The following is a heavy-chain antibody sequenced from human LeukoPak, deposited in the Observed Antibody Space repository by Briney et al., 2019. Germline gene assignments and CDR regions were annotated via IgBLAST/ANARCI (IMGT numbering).Heavy chain of an antibody. CDR3: AKDLSYYLTEFDY. J-gene: IGHJ4*02. V-gene: IGHV3-23*01. D-gene: IGHD1-26*01. CDR1: GFTLNSRA. CDR2: ISGSGGST. Sequence: GGSLRLSCAASGFTLNSRAMSWVRQAPGKGLKWVSAISGSGGSTYYADSVKGRFTISRDNSRNTLYLQMNSLRAEDTAVYYCAKDLSYYLTEFDYWGQGTLVTVSS.